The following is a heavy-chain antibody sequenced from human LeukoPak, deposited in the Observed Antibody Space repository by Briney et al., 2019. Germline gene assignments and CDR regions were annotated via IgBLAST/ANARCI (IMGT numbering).Heavy chain of an antibody. CDR1: GFTFSSCA. D-gene: IGHD3-3*01. CDR3: ARDLGGYDFWSGSLDY. CDR2: ISYDGSNK. V-gene: IGHV3-30*01. Sequence: GGSLRLSCAASGFTFSSCAMHWVRQAPGKGLEWVAVISYDGSNKYYADSVKGRFTISRDNSKNTLYLQMNSLRAEDTAVYYCARDLGGYDFWSGSLDYWGQGTLVTVSS. J-gene: IGHJ4*02.